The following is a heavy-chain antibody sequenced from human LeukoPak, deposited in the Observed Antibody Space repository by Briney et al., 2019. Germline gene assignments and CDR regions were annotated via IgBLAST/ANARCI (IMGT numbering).Heavy chain of an antibody. CDR1: GFTFSSYA. V-gene: IGHV3-21*04. J-gene: IGHJ4*02. D-gene: IGHD3-22*01. Sequence: GSLRLSCAASGFTFSSYAMSWVRQAPGKGLEWVSAISSSGSTIYYADSVKGRFTISRDNAKNSLYLQMNSLRAEDTAVYYCARPIHYYYDSSGYLGYWGQGTLVTVSS. CDR3: ARPIHYYYDSSGYLGY. CDR2: ISSSGSTI.